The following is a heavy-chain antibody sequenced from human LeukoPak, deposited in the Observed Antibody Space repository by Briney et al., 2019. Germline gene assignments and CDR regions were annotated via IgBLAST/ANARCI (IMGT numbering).Heavy chain of an antibody. CDR3: ARGRRNWFDP. V-gene: IGHV4-34*01. CDR2: INHSGST. J-gene: IGHJ5*02. Sequence: SETLSLTCAVYGGSFSGYYWSWIRQPPGKGLEWIGEINHSGSTNYNPSLKSRVTISVDASKNQFSLKLSSVTAADTAVYYCARGRRNWFDPWGQGTLVTVSS. CDR1: GGSFSGYY.